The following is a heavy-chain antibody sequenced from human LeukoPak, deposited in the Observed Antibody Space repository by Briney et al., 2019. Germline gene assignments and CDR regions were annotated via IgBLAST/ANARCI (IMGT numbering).Heavy chain of an antibody. D-gene: IGHD2-8*02. Sequence: VSVKVSYKASGFTFTGYYMHWLRQAPGQGLEWMGWINPNGGGTDYAQKFQGRVTMTRDTTISMTYMELKWLRSDDTAVYYCARDRSRVLDYWGQGTQVTVSS. V-gene: IGHV1-2*02. CDR1: GFTFTGYY. CDR2: INPNGGGT. CDR3: ARDRSRVLDY. J-gene: IGHJ4*02.